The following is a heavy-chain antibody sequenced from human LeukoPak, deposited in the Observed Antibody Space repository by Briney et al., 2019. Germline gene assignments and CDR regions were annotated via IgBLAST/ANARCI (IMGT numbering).Heavy chain of an antibody. J-gene: IGHJ4*02. CDR1: GYDFSIYW. Sequence: GESLKISCEGSGYDFSIYWIGWVRQMPGKGLEWMGIIYPADSDIIYSPSLEGQVTISADKSIRTAYLQWSGLNASDTAVYYCARHYYKSSWFDYWGQGTLVTVSS. CDR3: ARHYYKSSWFDY. D-gene: IGHD6-13*01. V-gene: IGHV5-51*01. CDR2: IYPADSDI.